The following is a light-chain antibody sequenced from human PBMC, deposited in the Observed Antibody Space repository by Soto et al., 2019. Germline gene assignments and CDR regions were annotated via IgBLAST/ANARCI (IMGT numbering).Light chain of an antibody. V-gene: IGKV3-20*01. CDR2: AAS. CDR3: QQYGNSPWT. Sequence: EIVLTQSPGTLSLSPGESATLSCRASQSVSSSFLAWYQQKPGQAPRLLIYAASSRATGIPDRFSGSGSGTDFTLTISRLEPEDFAVFYCQQYGNSPWTFGQGTKVEIK. J-gene: IGKJ1*01. CDR1: QSVSSSF.